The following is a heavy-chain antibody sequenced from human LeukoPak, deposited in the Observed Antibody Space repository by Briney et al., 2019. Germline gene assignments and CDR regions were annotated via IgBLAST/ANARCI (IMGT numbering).Heavy chain of an antibody. CDR2: IYHSGST. CDR1: GGSISSSNW. J-gene: IGHJ5*02. D-gene: IGHD1-26*01. Sequence: PSGTLSLTCAVSGGSISSSNWWSWVRQPPGKGLEWIGEIYHSGSTNYNPSLKSRVTISVDKSKNQFSLKLSSVTAADTAVYYCARGRRGSIVGATTGWFDPWGQGTLVTVSS. CDR3: ARGRRGSIVGATTGWFDP. V-gene: IGHV4-4*02.